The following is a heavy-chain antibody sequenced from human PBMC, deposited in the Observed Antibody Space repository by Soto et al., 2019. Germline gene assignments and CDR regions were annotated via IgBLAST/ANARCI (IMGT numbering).Heavy chain of an antibody. CDR2: IYYSGST. CDR1: GGSVSSGSYY. V-gene: IGHV4-61*01. CDR3: ARGDFWSGYYIDY. Sequence: PSETLSLTCTVSGGSVSSGSYYWSWIRQPPGKGLEWIGYIYYSGSTNYNPSLKSRVTISVDTSKNQFSLKLSSVTAADTAVYYCARGDFWSGYYIDYWGQGTLVTVSS. D-gene: IGHD3-3*01. J-gene: IGHJ4*02.